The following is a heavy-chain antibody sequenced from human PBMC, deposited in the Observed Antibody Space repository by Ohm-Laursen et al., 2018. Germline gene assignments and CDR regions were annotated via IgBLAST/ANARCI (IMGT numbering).Heavy chain of an antibody. CDR3: ARGGLYTRPFDY. V-gene: IGHV4-34*01. CDR2: INHSGST. CDR1: GGSFSGYY. Sequence: SETLSLTCAVYGGSFSGYYWSWIRQPPGKGLEWIGEINHSGSTNYDPSLKSRVTISVDTSKNQFSLKLSSVIAADTAVYYCARGGLYTRPFDYWGQGTLVTVSS. D-gene: IGHD1-14*01. J-gene: IGHJ4*02.